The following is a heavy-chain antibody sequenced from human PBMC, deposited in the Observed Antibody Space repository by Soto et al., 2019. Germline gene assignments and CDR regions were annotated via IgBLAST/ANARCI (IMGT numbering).Heavy chain of an antibody. CDR1: GYTFTNYV. J-gene: IGHJ4*02. Sequence: HVQLVQSGGEVKKPGASVKVSCKPSGYTFTNYVISWVRQAPGQGLEYMGWISPFNGHTKYAQTFQGRVTLTTETSTSTAYMELRSLINDDTAVYYCARDAGSESYLAYWGQGTLVSVSS. D-gene: IGHD1-26*01. CDR3: ARDAGSESYLAY. V-gene: IGHV1-18*01. CDR2: ISPFNGHT.